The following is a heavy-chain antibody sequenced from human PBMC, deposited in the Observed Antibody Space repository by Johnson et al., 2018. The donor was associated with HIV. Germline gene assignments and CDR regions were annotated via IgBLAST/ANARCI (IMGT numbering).Heavy chain of an antibody. CDR2: ISSNGGST. CDR3: ARGVRNSYGYLLGTFDI. CDR1: GFTVSSNY. J-gene: IGHJ3*02. Sequence: VQLVESGGGVVQPGRSLRLSCAASGFTVSSNYMSWVRQAPGRGMEYVSAISSNGGSTYYANSVKGRFTISRDNSKNTLYLQMNSLRREDTAVYYCARGVRNSYGYLLGTFDIWGQGTMVTVSS. V-gene: IGHV3-64*01. D-gene: IGHD5-18*01.